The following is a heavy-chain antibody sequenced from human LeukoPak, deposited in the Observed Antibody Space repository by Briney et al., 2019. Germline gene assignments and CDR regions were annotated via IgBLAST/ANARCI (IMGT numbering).Heavy chain of an antibody. J-gene: IGHJ4*02. CDR2: ISGSGGST. Sequence: GGSLRLSCAASGFTFSSYAMNWVRQAPGKGLEWVSGISGSGGSTYYADSVKGRFTISRDNSKNTLYLQMNSLRVEDTAVYYCAKRYDFWSGPDYWGQGTLVTVSS. CDR1: GFTFSSYA. V-gene: IGHV3-23*01. CDR3: AKRYDFWSGPDY. D-gene: IGHD3-3*01.